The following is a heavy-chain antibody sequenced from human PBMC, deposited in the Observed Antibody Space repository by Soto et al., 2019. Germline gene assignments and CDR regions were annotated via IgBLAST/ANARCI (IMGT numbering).Heavy chain of an antibody. Sequence: PSETLSLTXTVSGGSISSYYWSWIRQPPGKGLEWIGYIYYSGSTNYNPSLKSRVTISVDTSKNQFSLKLSSVTAADTAVYYCARDSRTYYDILTGGNWFDPWGQGTLVTVSS. V-gene: IGHV4-59*01. CDR1: GGSISSYY. CDR3: ARDSRTYYDILTGGNWFDP. J-gene: IGHJ5*02. CDR2: IYYSGST. D-gene: IGHD3-9*01.